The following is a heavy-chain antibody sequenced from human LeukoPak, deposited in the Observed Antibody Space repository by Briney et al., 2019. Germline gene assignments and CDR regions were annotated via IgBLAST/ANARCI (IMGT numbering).Heavy chain of an antibody. CDR3: ARSIQLWLLPDY. V-gene: IGHV4-59*08. D-gene: IGHD5-18*01. Sequence: SETLSLTCTVSGGSISSYYWSWIRQPPGKGLEWIGYIYYSGSTNYNPSLKSRVTISVDTSKNQFSLKLSSVTAADTAVYYCARSIQLWLLPDYWGQGTLVTVSS. CDR2: IYYSGST. J-gene: IGHJ4*02. CDR1: GGSISSYY.